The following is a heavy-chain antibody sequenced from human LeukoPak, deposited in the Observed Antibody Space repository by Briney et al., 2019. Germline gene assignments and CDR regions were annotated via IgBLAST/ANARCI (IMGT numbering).Heavy chain of an antibody. V-gene: IGHV3-48*03. CDR1: GFTFSSYE. CDR3: AKENRERDFDY. CDR2: ISSSGGTI. J-gene: IGHJ4*02. D-gene: IGHD5-24*01. Sequence: GGSLRLSCAASGFTFSSYEMNWVRQAPGKGLEWVSYISSSGGTIYYADSVKGRFTISRDNSKNTLHLQVNSLRAEDTAVYYCAKENRERDFDYWGQGTLVTVSS.